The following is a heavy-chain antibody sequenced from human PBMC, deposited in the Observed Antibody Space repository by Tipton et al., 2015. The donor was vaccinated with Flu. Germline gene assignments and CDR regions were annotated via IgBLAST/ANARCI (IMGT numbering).Heavy chain of an antibody. V-gene: IGHV4-59*12. Sequence: TLSLTCTVSGGSISSYYWSWIRQPPGKGLEWIGYIYYSGSTNYNPSLKSRVTISVDTSKNQFSLRLSSVTAADTAVYYCARDGYKSGGAFDIWGQGTMVTVSS. CDR2: IYYSGST. J-gene: IGHJ3*02. CDR3: ARDGYKSGGAFDI. CDR1: GGSISSYY. D-gene: IGHD5-24*01.